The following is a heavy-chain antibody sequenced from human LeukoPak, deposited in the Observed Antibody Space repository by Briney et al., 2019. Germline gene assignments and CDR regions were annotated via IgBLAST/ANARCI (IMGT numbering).Heavy chain of an antibody. J-gene: IGHJ5*02. Sequence: PSETPSLTCTVSGGSVSSGSYYWSWIRQPPGKGLEWIGYIYYSGSTNYNPSLKSRVTISVDTSKNQFSLKLSSVTAADTAVYYCARGEPSWFDPWGQGTLVTVSS. CDR1: GGSVSSGSYY. D-gene: IGHD1-26*01. V-gene: IGHV4-61*01. CDR2: IYYSGST. CDR3: ARGEPSWFDP.